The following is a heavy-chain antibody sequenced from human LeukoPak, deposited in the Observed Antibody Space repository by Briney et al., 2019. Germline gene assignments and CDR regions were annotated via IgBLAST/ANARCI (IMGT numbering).Heavy chain of an antibody. CDR1: GFPFSDRY. J-gene: IGHJ4*02. D-gene: IGHD6-19*01. CDR3: VTESGWLFDF. V-gene: IGHV3-11*04. Sequence: GGSLRLSCDAAGFPFSDRYMSWIRQAPGKGMEWVAYISPNGDNIHYADSVKGRFTISRDNAKNSLFLQVNSLRAEDRAVYYCVTESGWLFDFWGQGTLVTVSS. CDR2: ISPNGDNI.